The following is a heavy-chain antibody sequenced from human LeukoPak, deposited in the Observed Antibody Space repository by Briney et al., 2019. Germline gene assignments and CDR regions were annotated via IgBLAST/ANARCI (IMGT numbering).Heavy chain of an antibody. CDR1: GFAFSSYW. Sequence: PGGSLRLSCAASGFAFSSYWMHWVRQAPGKGLVWVSRINIDGRSTIYADSVKGRFTISRDNAKNTLYLQTNSLRAEDTAVYKCGSLNPIDDWGQGTLVTVSS. J-gene: IGHJ4*02. D-gene: IGHD1-14*01. CDR2: INIDGRST. CDR3: GSLNPIDD. V-gene: IGHV3-74*01.